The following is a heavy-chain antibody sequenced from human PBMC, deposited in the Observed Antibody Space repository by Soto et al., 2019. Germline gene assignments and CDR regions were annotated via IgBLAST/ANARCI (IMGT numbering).Heavy chain of an antibody. CDR2: IDPSDSYT. Sequence: XDSLKISWKCSGYRFTSYLISWVRQMPGKGLEWMGRIDPSDSYTNYSPSFQGHVTISADKSISTAYLQWSSLKASDTAMYYCARGYCSSTSCYVVYYGMDVWGQGTTVTVSS. J-gene: IGHJ6*02. D-gene: IGHD2-2*01. V-gene: IGHV5-10-1*01. CDR3: ARGYCSSTSCYVVYYGMDV. CDR1: GYRFTSYL.